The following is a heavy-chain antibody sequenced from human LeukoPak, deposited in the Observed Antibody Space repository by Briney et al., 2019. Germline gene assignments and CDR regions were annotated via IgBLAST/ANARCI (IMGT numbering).Heavy chain of an antibody. CDR1: GVSLSSGSYY. V-gene: IGHV4-61*02. CDR3: ARDPYYYYMDV. CDR2: IYSSGST. Sequence: PSQTLSLTCTVSGVSLSSGSYYWSWIRQSAGKGLEWIGRIYSSGSTNYNPSLKSRVTISVDTSKNQFSLKLSSVTAADTAVYYCARDPYYYYMDVWAKGPRSPSP. J-gene: IGHJ6*03.